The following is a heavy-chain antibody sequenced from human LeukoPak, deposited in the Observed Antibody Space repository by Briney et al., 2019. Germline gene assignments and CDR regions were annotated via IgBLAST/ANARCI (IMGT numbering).Heavy chain of an antibody. CDR2: ISGNGGST. J-gene: IGHJ6*02. D-gene: IGHD3-10*01. Sequence: TGGSLRLSCAASGFTFSSYAMSWVRQAPGKGLEWVSAISGNGGSTYYADSVKGRFTISRDNSKNTLYLQMNSLRAEDTAVYYCAKWDYYGSGSYYNWYYYGMDVWGQGTTVTVSS. CDR1: GFTFSSYA. V-gene: IGHV3-23*01. CDR3: AKWDYYGSGSYYNWYYYGMDV.